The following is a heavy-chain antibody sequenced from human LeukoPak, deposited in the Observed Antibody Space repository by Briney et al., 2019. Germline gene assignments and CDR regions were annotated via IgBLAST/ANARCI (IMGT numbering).Heavy chain of an antibody. CDR2: IYTSGST. CDR1: GGSISSYY. CDR3: ARVSLSDAFDI. Sequence: ASETLSLTCTVSGGSISSYYWSWIRQPAGQGLEWIGRIYTSGSTNYNPSLTSRVTMSVDTSKNQFSLKLSSVTAADTAVYYCARVSLSDAFDIWGQGTMVTVSS. V-gene: IGHV4-4*07. D-gene: IGHD2/OR15-2a*01. J-gene: IGHJ3*02.